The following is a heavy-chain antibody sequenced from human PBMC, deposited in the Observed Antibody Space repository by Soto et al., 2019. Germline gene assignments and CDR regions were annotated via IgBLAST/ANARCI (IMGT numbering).Heavy chain of an antibody. CDR3: ARGPALSSGWYKRGAFDI. D-gene: IGHD6-19*01. Sequence: PSETLSLTCAVYGGSFSGYYWSWIRQPTGKGLEWIGEINHSGSTNYNPSLKSRVTISVDTSKNQFSLKLSSVTAADTAVYYCARGPALSSGWYKRGAFDIWGQGTMVTVSS. CDR1: GGSFSGYY. J-gene: IGHJ3*02. CDR2: INHSGST. V-gene: IGHV4-34*01.